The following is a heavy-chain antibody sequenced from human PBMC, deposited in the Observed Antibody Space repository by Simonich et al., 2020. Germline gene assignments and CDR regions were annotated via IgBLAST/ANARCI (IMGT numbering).Heavy chain of an antibody. Sequence: QLQLQESGPGLVKPSETLSLTCTVSGGSISSSSYSWGWIRQPPGKGLEWIGGIYYSVSTYYNPSLKSRVTISVATSKNQFSLKLSSVTAADTAVYYCARHAGFAFDIWGQGTMVTVSS. CDR2: IYYSVST. CDR3: ARHAGFAFDI. J-gene: IGHJ3*02. CDR1: GGSISSSSYS. D-gene: IGHD6-13*01. V-gene: IGHV4-39*01.